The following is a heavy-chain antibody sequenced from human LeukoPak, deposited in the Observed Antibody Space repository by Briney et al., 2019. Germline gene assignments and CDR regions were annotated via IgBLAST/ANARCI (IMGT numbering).Heavy chain of an antibody. CDR1: GFTFSSYA. CDR3: AGEWRGRDGYNLVDY. CDR2: ISSNGGST. V-gene: IGHV3-64*01. D-gene: IGHD5-24*01. J-gene: IGHJ4*02. Sequence: GGSLRLSCAASGFTFSSYAMHWVRQAPGKGLEYVSAISSNGGSTYYANSVKGRFTISRDNSKNTLYLQMGSLRAEDMAVYYCAGEWRGRDGYNLVDYWGQGTLVTVSS.